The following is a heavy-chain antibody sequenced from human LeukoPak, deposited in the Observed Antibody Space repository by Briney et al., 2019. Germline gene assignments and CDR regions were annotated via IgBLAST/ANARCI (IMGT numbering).Heavy chain of an antibody. CDR3: TTSLYYYDSSGYAY. J-gene: IGHJ4*02. CDR1: GFTFSSYW. V-gene: IGHV3-7*02. Sequence: GGSLRLSCAASGFTFSSYWMSWVRQAPGKGLEWVANIKQDGSERYYVDSVKGRFTISRDNAKNSLYLQMNSLRAEDTAVYYCTTSLYYYDSSGYAYWGQGTLVTVSS. CDR2: IKQDGSER. D-gene: IGHD3-22*01.